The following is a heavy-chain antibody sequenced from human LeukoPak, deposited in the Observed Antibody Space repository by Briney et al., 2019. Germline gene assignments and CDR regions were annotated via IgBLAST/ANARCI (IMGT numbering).Heavy chain of an antibody. J-gene: IGHJ3*02. CDR2: IFYSGST. D-gene: IGHD3-16*02. CDR3: AKSNSYGLVDI. V-gene: IGHV4-39*07. CDR1: GGSISTSNYY. Sequence: SETLSLTCTVSGGSISTSNYYWGWIRQPPGKGLEWIGNIFYSGSTYYSPSLKSRVTISLDTSRNQFSLKLNSVTAADTAVYYCAKSNSYGLVDIWGQGTMVTVSS.